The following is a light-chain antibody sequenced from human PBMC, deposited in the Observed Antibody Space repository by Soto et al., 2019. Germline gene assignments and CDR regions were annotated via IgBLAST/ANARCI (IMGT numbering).Light chain of an antibody. Sequence: DIQMTQSPSSLSASVGDRVTITCQASQDISNYLNWYQQKPGKAPKLLIYDASNLETGVPSRFSGSGSGTDFTFTISSLESEDFAVYYCQQRSIWPLTFGGGTKVEIK. CDR1: QDISNY. V-gene: IGKV1-33*01. J-gene: IGKJ4*01. CDR3: QQRSIWPLT. CDR2: DAS.